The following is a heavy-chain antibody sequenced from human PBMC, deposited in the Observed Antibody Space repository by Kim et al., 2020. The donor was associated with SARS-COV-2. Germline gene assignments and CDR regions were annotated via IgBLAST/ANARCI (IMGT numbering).Heavy chain of an antibody. CDR1: GGTFTNYG. CDR2: VMPVFGKT. V-gene: IGHV1-69*13. D-gene: IGHD1-26*01. CDR3: ARTYSGSYPAWYFDL. Sequence: SVKVSCKTSGGTFTNYGFSWLRQAPGQGLEWMGGVMPVFGKTHYAQKFQGRVTITADESTSTSYMQLTSLRSDDTAVYLCARTYSGSYPAWYFDLWGRGTLLSVSS. J-gene: IGHJ2*01.